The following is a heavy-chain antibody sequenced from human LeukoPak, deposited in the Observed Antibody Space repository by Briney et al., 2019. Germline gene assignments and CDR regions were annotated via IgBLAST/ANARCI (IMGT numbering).Heavy chain of an antibody. CDR2: INPNSGGI. V-gene: IGHV1-2*02. Sequence: ASVKVSCKASGYTFTGYYMHWVRQAPGQGLEWMGWINPNSGGINYVQKFQGRVTMTRDTSISTAYMELSRLRSDDTAVYYCARGGYGDDYYMDVWGKGTTVTVSS. CDR3: ARGGYGDDYYMDV. CDR1: GYTFTGYY. D-gene: IGHD4-17*01. J-gene: IGHJ6*03.